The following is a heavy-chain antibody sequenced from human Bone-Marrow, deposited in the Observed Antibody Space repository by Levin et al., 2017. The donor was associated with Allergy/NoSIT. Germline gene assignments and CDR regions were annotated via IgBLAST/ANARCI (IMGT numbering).Heavy chain of an antibody. D-gene: IGHD3-16*01. CDR3: ATSVTDVYVWGSAPDY. Sequence: PGGSLRLSCAASGFIFSNYVIHWVRQAPGKGLEWLTVISSDGNNEYYADSVKGRFTISRDNSKNTVYLQMNSLRPEDTAIYYCATSVTDVYVWGSAPDYWGQGALVTVSS. CDR1: GFIFSNYV. CDR2: ISSDGNNE. V-gene: IGHV3-30*03. J-gene: IGHJ4*02.